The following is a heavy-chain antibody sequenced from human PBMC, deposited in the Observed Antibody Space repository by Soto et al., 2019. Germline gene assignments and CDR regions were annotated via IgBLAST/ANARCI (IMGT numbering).Heavy chain of an antibody. D-gene: IGHD2-15*01. CDR1: GFRLSSYA. CDR3: AKDRRDGDFMHILVVDF. J-gene: IGHJ4*02. CDR2: MSYDESKK. Sequence: QVRLVESGGGVVQPGGSLRLSCATSGFRLSSYAMHWVRQAPGTGLEWVALMSYDESKKYYADSVKGRFTISRDTSKNTLVLEMNNLRVEDTAVYYCAKDRRDGDFMHILVVDFWGQGALVTVSS. V-gene: IGHV3-30*18.